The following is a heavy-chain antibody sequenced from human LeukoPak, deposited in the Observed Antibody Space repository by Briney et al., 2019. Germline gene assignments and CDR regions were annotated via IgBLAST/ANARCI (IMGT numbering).Heavy chain of an antibody. V-gene: IGHV5-51*01. CDR1: GYSCTSYW. D-gene: IGHD3-10*01. CDR2: IYPGDSDT. Sequence: GESLKISCKGSGYSCTSYWIGWVRQMPGKGLEWMGIIYPGDSDTRYRPSFQGQVTISADKSISTAYLQWSSLKASDTAMYYCARRIAMRGFMSNWELDYWGQGTLVTVSS. J-gene: IGHJ4*02. CDR3: ARRIAMRGFMSNWELDY.